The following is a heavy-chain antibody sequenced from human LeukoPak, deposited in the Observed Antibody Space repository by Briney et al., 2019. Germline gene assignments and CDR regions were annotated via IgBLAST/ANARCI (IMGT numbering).Heavy chain of an antibody. D-gene: IGHD4-11*01. CDR1: AGSFSGYY. Sequence: PSETLSLTCAVYAGSFSGYYWSWIRQPPGKGLEWNGEISHSGNTNYNPSLKSRVTISLDTPKNQFSLKLSSVTAADTAVYYCAGTVTSRLFTVDVWGKGTTVTVSS. J-gene: IGHJ6*04. V-gene: IGHV4-34*01. CDR3: AGTVTSRLFTVDV. CDR2: ISHSGNT.